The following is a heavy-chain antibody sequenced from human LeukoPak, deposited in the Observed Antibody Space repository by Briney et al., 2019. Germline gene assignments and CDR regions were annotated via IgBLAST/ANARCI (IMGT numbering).Heavy chain of an antibody. D-gene: IGHD3-9*01. V-gene: IGHV4-34*01. J-gene: IGHJ4*02. Sequence: SETLSLTCAVYGGSFSGYYWSWIRQPPGKGLEWIGEINHSGSTNYNPSLKSRVTISVDTSKNQFSLKLSSVTAADTAVYYCASQGGLRYFDWLLPFNYWGQGTLVTVSS. CDR3: ASQGGLRYFDWLLPFNY. CDR2: INHSGST. CDR1: GGSFSGYY.